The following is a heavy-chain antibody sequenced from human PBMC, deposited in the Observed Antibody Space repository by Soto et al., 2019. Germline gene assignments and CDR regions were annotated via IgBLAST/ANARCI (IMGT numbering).Heavy chain of an antibody. J-gene: IGHJ4*02. Sequence: QITLKESGPTLVKPTQTLTLTCTFSGFSLSTSGVGVGWIRQPPGKALEWLALIYWDDDKRYSPSLKSRLTIPKDTSKNQVVLTMTTMDPVDTATYYCARMTTVTTSFDYWGQGTLVTVSS. D-gene: IGHD4-17*01. V-gene: IGHV2-5*02. CDR2: IYWDDDK. CDR1: GFSLSTSGVG. CDR3: ARMTTVTTSFDY.